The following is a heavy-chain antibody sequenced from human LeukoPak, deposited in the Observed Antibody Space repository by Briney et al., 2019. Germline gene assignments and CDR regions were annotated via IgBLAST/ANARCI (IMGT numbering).Heavy chain of an antibody. V-gene: IGHV4-4*07. Sequence: SETLSLTCTVSGVSFISYYWTWIRQPAGKGLEWIGRVYTSGNTDYNPSLKSRVTVSLDTSKNQFSLRLTSVSAADTAVYYCARELLAAHFDYWGQGILVTVSS. J-gene: IGHJ4*02. CDR3: ARELLAAHFDY. CDR1: GVSFISYY. CDR2: VYTSGNT. D-gene: IGHD2-15*01.